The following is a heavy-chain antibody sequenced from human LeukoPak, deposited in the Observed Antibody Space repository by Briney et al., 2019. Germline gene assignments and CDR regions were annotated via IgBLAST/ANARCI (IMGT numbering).Heavy chain of an antibody. CDR3: ARAVSNIVVVPGARIDP. CDR1: GGSVSSGSYY. D-gene: IGHD2-2*01. CDR2: IYYSGST. V-gene: IGHV4-61*01. Sequence: SETLSLTCTVSGGSVSSGSYYWSWIRQPPGKGLEWIGYIYYSGSTNYNPSLKSRVTISVDTSKNQFSLKLSSVTAADTAVYYCARAVSNIVVVPGARIDPWGQGTLVTVSS. J-gene: IGHJ5*02.